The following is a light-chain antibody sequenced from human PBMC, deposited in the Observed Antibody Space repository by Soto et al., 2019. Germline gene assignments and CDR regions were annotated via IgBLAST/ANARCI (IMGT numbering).Light chain of an antibody. V-gene: IGKV4-1*01. J-gene: IGKJ2*01. Sequence: DIVMTQSPDSLAVSLGERATINCKSSQSVLYSSNNKNYFAWYQQKPGQPPKLLIYWASTRESGVPDRFSGSGSVTDFTLTISSLQAEDVAVYYCQQFYGTPPYTFGQGTKLEIK. CDR3: QQFYGTPPYT. CDR1: QSVLYSSNNKNY. CDR2: WAS.